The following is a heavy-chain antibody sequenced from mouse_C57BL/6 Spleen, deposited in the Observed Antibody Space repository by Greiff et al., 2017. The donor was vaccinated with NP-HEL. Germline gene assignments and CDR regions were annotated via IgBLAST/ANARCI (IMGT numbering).Heavy chain of an antibody. CDR3: ARQATLHYYAMDY. D-gene: IGHD3-2*02. CDR2: IDPSDSYT. Sequence: QVQLQQPGAELVKPGASVKLSCKASGYTFTSYWMQWVKQRPGQGLEWIGEIDPSDSYTNYNQKFKGKATLTVDTSSSTAYMQLSSLTSEDSAVYYCARQATLHYYAMDYWGQGTSVTVSS. CDR1: GYTFTSYW. V-gene: IGHV1-50*01. J-gene: IGHJ4*01.